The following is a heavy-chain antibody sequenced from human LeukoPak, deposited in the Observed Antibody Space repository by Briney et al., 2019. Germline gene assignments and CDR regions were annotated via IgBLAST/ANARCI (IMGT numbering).Heavy chain of an antibody. J-gene: IGHJ4*02. CDR1: GFTFSSYS. D-gene: IGHD4-17*01. CDR2: ISSSSSYI. Sequence: GESLRLSCAASGFTFSSYSMIWVRQAPGKGLEWVSSISSSSSYIYYADSVKGRFTISRDNAKNSLYLQMNSLRAEDTAVYYCARDLGDNGDYILDYWGQGTLVTVSS. CDR3: ARDLGDNGDYILDY. V-gene: IGHV3-21*01.